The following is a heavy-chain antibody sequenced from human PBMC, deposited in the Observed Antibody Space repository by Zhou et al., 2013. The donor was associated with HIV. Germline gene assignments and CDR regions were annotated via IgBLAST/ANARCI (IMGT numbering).Heavy chain of an antibody. V-gene: IGHV1-69*12. CDR1: GGTLTSYA. Sequence: QVQLVQSGAEVKKPGSSVKVSCKASGGTLTSYAIGWVRQAPGQGLEWMGGIIPFFGTANYAQKFQGRVTITADESTTTGYMELSSLKSDDTAVYYCARDHDILTGPYYGMDVWAKGPRSPSP. CDR3: ARDHDILTGPYYGMDV. D-gene: IGHD3-9*01. J-gene: IGHJ6*02. CDR2: IIPFFGTA.